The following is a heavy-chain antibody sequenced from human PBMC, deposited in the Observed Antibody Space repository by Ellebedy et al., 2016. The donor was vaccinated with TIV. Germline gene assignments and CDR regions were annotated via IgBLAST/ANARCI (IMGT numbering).Heavy chain of an antibody. V-gene: IGHV3-48*04. D-gene: IGHD6-13*01. J-gene: IGHJ5*01. CDR2: ISSSSSTV. CDR3: ARDPLRLTGYTTSWCDF. CDR1: GFTFSSYG. Sequence: PGGSLRLSCAASGFTFSSYGMNWVRQAPGKGLEWVSYISSSSSTVHYADSVQGRSIVSRDNAKNSLFLQMNSLRAEDTAVYYCARDPLRLTGYTTSWCDFWGQGTLVTVSS.